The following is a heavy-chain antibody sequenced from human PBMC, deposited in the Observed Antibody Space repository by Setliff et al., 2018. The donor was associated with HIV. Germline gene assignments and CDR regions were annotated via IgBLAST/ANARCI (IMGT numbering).Heavy chain of an antibody. J-gene: IGHJ4*02. CDR2: TYSGGST. CDR3: ARGYRVRGVQAFDY. Sequence: GGSLRLSCAASGFTVSINYMSWVRQAPGKGLEWVSVTYSGGSTYYADSVKGRFTISRDNAKNTLYLQMNSLRAEDTAVYYCARGYRVRGVQAFDYWGQGTLVTVSS. CDR1: GFTVSINY. D-gene: IGHD3-10*02. V-gene: IGHV3-53*01.